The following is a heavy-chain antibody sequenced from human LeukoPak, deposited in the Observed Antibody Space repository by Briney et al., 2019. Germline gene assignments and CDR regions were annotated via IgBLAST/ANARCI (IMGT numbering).Heavy chain of an antibody. J-gene: IGHJ3*02. D-gene: IGHD3-22*01. CDR2: TYTGGNS. CDR1: GFTVSSIH. CDR3: ARGGRWSAAVVAPRSFDI. Sequence: PGGSLRLSCAASGFTVSSIHMVWVRQAPGKGLEWVSVTYTGGNSYYADSVKGRFIISRDISKNTLYLQMNSLRAEDSALYYCARGGRWSAAVVAPRSFDIWGQGTMVTVSS. V-gene: IGHV3-53*01.